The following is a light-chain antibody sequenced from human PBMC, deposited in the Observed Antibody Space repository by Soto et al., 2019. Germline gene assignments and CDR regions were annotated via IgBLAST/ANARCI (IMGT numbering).Light chain of an antibody. J-gene: IGKJ1*01. CDR3: LQSYSTPRT. CDR1: QSISSY. Sequence: DIQMTKSPYSLSASVGDRVTITCRASQSISSYLNWDQQKPGKAPKLLIYAESSLQSGVPSRFSGSGSGTHFTLTISSLQPEDFATYYCLQSYSTPRTFGQGTTVEI. V-gene: IGKV1-39*01. CDR2: AES.